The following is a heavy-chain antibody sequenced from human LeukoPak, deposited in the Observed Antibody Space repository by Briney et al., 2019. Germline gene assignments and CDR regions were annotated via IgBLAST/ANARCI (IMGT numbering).Heavy chain of an antibody. CDR1: GGSVSSGSYY. V-gene: IGHV4-61*01. CDR3: AREGSSSWGFDP. Sequence: PSETLSLTCTVSGGSVSSGSYYWSWIRQPPGKGLEWIGYIYYSGSTNYNPSLMSRVTISVDTSKNQFSLKLSSVTAADTAVYYCAREGSSSWGFDPWGQGTLVTVSS. CDR2: IYYSGST. J-gene: IGHJ5*02. D-gene: IGHD6-13*01.